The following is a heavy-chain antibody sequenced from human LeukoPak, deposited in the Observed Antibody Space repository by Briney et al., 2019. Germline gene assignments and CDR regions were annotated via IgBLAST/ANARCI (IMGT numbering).Heavy chain of an antibody. CDR1: GFTFSSYW. Sequence: GGSLRLSCAASGFTFSSYWMSWVRQAPGKGLEWVANIKQDGSEKYYVDSVKGRFTISRDNAKNSLYLQMNSLRAEDTAVYYCARSLGRSSSGYRQDYWGQGTQVTVS. D-gene: IGHD3-22*01. J-gene: IGHJ4*02. CDR2: IKQDGSEK. CDR3: ARSLGRSSSGYRQDY. V-gene: IGHV3-7*01.